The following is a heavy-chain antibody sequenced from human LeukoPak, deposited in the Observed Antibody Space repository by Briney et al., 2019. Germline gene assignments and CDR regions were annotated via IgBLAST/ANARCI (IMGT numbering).Heavy chain of an antibody. CDR3: ARVVSGSYQYYFDY. D-gene: IGHD3-16*02. Sequence: SGGSLRLSCAASGFTVSSNYMSWVRQAPGKGLEWVSVIYSGGSTYYADSVKGRFTISRDNAKNSLYLQMNSLRAEDTAVYYCARVVSGSYQYYFDYWGQGTLVTVSS. CDR2: IYSGGST. J-gene: IGHJ4*02. CDR1: GFTVSSNY. V-gene: IGHV3-53*01.